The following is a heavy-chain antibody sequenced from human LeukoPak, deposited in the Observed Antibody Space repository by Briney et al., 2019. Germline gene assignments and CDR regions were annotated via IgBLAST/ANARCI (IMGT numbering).Heavy chain of an antibody. CDR2: INHSGST. D-gene: IGHD6-6*01. J-gene: IGHJ5*02. CDR1: GGSFSGYY. CDR3: ARRKGIAAQHAPRRVRFNWFDP. V-gene: IGHV4-34*01. Sequence: SETLSLTCAVYGGSFSGYYWSWIRQPQGKGLEWIGEINHSGSTNYNPSLKSRVTISVDTSKNQFSLKLSSVTAADTAVYYCARRKGIAAQHAPRRVRFNWFDPWGQGTLVTVSS.